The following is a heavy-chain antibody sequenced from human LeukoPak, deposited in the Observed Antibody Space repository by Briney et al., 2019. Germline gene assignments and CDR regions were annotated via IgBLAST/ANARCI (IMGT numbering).Heavy chain of an antibody. D-gene: IGHD3-10*01. CDR2: IYSGGST. Sequence: GGSLRLSCAASGFTVSTNYMSWVRQAPGKGLEWVSLIYSGGSTYYADSVKGRFTISRDNSKNTVYLQMKSLRVEDTAVYYCASIYFYGSGSYSAGYFDYWGQGTLVTVSS. J-gene: IGHJ4*02. V-gene: IGHV3-53*01. CDR3: ASIYFYGSGSYSAGYFDY. CDR1: GFTVSTNY.